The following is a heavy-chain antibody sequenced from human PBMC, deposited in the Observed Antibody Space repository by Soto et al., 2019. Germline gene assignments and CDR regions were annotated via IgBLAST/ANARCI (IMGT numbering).Heavy chain of an antibody. CDR3: ARYWGGGRCSLGAFDI. D-gene: IGHD2-15*01. V-gene: IGHV4-4*02. J-gene: IGHJ3*02. Sequence: QMQLQESGPGLVKPSGTLSLTCTVSGVSINSANWWTWVRQSPGKGLEWIGEIYHSGSTNFNPSLRSRVAISVDNAKNKIYRELDSGTAADTAVYYGARYWGGGRCSLGAFDIWGQGTMVTVSS. CDR1: GVSINSANW. CDR2: IYHSGST.